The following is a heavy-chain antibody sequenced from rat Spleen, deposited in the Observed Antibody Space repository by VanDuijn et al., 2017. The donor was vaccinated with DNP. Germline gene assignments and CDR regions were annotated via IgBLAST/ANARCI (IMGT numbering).Heavy chain of an antibody. D-gene: IGHD1-1*01. J-gene: IGHJ3*01. CDR3: ARWDHYIGFAY. CDR2: INSAGIT. Sequence: EVQLQESGPGLVKPSQSLSLTCSVTGFSITSSHRWNWIRKFPGDKLEWMGYINSAGITNYTPSLKSRISITRDTSKNQFFLQVNSVNTGDTATYYCARWDHYIGFAYWGQGTLVTVSS. CDR1: GFSITSSHR. V-gene: IGHV3-3*01.